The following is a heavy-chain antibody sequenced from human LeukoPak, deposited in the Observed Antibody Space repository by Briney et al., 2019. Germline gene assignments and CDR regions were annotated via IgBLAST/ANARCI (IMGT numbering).Heavy chain of an antibody. Sequence: GVSLRLSCAASGFTFSSYAMSWVRQAPGKGLEWVSAISGSGGSTYYADSVKGRFTISRDNSKNTLYLQMNSLRAEDTAVYYCAKLPYSSSCRDFDYWGQGTLVTVSS. D-gene: IGHD6-13*01. CDR2: ISGSGGST. V-gene: IGHV3-23*01. J-gene: IGHJ4*02. CDR3: AKLPYSSSCRDFDY. CDR1: GFTFSSYA.